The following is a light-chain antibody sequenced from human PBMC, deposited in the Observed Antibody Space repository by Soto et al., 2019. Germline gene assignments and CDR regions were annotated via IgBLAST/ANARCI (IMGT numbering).Light chain of an antibody. CDR3: CSYAGSSTAVV. V-gene: IGLV2-23*01. Sequence: QSARTQPASVSWSPGQSITISCTGTSSDVGSYNLVSWYQQHPGKAPKLMIYEGSKRPSGVSNRFSGSKSGNTASLTISGLQAEDEAHYYCCSYAGSSTAVVFGGGTKLTVL. CDR1: SSDVGSYNL. J-gene: IGLJ2*01. CDR2: EGS.